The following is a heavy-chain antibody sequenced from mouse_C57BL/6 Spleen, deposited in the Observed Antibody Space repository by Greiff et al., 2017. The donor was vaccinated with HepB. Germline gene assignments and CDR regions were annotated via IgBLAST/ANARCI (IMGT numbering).Heavy chain of an antibody. V-gene: IGHV1-69*01. J-gene: IGHJ3*01. CDR2: IDPSDSYT. Sequence: QVQLQQPGAELVMPGASVKLSCKASGYTFTSYWMHWVKQRPGQGLEWIGEIDPSDSYTNYNQKFKGKSTLTVDKSSSTAYMQLSSLTSEDSAVYYGARHGSSPGAYWGQGTLVTVSA. CDR3: ARHGSSPGAY. CDR1: GYTFTSYW. D-gene: IGHD1-1*01.